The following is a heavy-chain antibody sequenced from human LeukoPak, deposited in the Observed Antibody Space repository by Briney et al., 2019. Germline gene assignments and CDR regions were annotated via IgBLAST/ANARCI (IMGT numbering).Heavy chain of an antibody. Sequence: GGSLRLSCAASGFTFSSYSMNWVRQAPGKGLEWVSSISSSSSYIYYADSVKGRFTISRDNAKNSLYLQMNSLRAEDTALYYCAKADYGDYGSNGMDVWGQGTTVTVSS. CDR3: AKADYGDYGSNGMDV. CDR2: ISSSSSYI. D-gene: IGHD4-17*01. V-gene: IGHV3-21*04. J-gene: IGHJ6*02. CDR1: GFTFSSYS.